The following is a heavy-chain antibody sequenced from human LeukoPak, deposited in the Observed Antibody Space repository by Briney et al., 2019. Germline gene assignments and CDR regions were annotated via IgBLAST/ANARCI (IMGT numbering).Heavy chain of an antibody. J-gene: IGHJ4*02. CDR1: GGSFSGYY. CDR2: INHSGST. D-gene: IGHD6-19*01. V-gene: IGHV4-34*01. Sequence: SETLSLTCAVYGGSFSGYYWSWLRQPTGKGLEWIGEINHSGSTNYNPSLKSRVTISVDTSKNQFSLKLSSVTAADTAVYYCARDVGYSSGWYWGYFDYWGQGTLVTVSS. CDR3: ARDVGYSSGWYWGYFDY.